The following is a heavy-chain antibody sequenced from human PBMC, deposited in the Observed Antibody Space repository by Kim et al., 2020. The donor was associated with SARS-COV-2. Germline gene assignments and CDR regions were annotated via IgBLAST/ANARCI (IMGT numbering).Heavy chain of an antibody. V-gene: IGHV4-34*01. Sequence: SETLSLTCAVYGGSFSGYYWSWIRQPPGKGLEWIGEINHSGSTNYNPSLKSRVTISVDTSKNQFSLKLSSVTAADTAVYYCANGRTELLTGLGYWGQGTLVTVSS. D-gene: IGHD3-9*01. CDR2: INHSGST. CDR3: ANGRTELLTGLGY. J-gene: IGHJ4*02. CDR1: GGSFSGYY.